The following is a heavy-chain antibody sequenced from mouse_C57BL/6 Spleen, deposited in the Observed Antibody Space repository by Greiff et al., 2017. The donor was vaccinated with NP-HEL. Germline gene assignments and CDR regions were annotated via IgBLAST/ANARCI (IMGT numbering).Heavy chain of an antibody. CDR3: ARRYGSRSYFDY. CDR1: GFTFSDYG. Sequence: EVMLVEPGGGLVKPGGSLKLSCAASGFTFSDYGMHWVRQAPEKGLEWVAYISSGSSTIYYADTVKGRFTISRDNAKNTLFLQMTSLRSEDTAMYYCARRYGSRSYFDYWGQGTTLTVSS. J-gene: IGHJ2*01. D-gene: IGHD1-1*01. V-gene: IGHV5-17*01. CDR2: ISSGSSTI.